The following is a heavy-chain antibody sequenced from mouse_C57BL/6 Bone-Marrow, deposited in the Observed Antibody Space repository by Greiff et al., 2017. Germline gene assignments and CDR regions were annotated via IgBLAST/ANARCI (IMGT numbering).Heavy chain of an antibody. CDR2: IDPSDSET. J-gene: IGHJ2*01. CDR1: GYTFTSYW. Sequence: QVQLQQPGAELVRPGSSVKLSCKASGYTFTSYWMHWVKQRPIQGLEWIGNIDPSDSETHYNQKFKDKATLTVDKSSSTAYMQLSSLTSEDSAVYYCARVPSDLPLYCFDYWGQGTTRTVSS. D-gene: IGHD2-1*01. CDR3: ARVPSDLPLYCFDY. V-gene: IGHV1-52*01.